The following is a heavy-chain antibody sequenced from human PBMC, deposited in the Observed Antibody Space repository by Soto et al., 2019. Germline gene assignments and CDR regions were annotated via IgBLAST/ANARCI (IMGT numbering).Heavy chain of an antibody. V-gene: IGHV1-24*01. Sequence: VQLVQSGAEVTKPGASVQVSCKVSGYTLNEVAMHWLRQAPGQGLEWLGGFDPEEAETIYAQHFQGRVTMTEDTSTDTVYMELSSLRSEDTALYFCTTYHGDYNFDHWGQGTMVTVSS. CDR3: TTYHGDYNFDH. CDR2: FDPEEAET. CDR1: GYTLNEVA. D-gene: IGHD4-17*01. J-gene: IGHJ5*02.